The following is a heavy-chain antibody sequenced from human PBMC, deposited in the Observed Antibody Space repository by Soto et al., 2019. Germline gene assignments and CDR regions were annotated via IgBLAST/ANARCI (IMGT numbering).Heavy chain of an antibody. CDR1: VFSLRNARMG. J-gene: IGHJ6*02. V-gene: IGHV2-26*01. D-gene: IGHD6-19*01. Sequence: SGPPLTHLRETLTLTRNLYVFSLRNARMGVSWIRQPPENALEWHAHIFRNDEKSYRTSLKSRQTISKDTSKTQVVLTMTKIQAVDIDSYSSARITVAGKYGMDVWGQGTTVTVSS. CDR2: IFRNDEK. CDR3: ARITVAGKYGMDV.